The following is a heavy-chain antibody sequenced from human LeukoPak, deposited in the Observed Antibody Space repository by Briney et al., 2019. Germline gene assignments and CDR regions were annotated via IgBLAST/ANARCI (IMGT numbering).Heavy chain of an antibody. V-gene: IGHV4-31*03. CDR1: GGSVSSGGYY. CDR3: ARTGTGYLTFDY. J-gene: IGHJ4*02. D-gene: IGHD3/OR15-3a*01. CDR2: IYYSGST. Sequence: PSETLSLTCTVSGGSVSSGGYYWSWIRQHPGKGLEWIGYIYYSGSTYYNPSLKSRVTISVDTSKNQFSLKLSSVTAADTAVYYCARTGTGYLTFDYWGQGTLVTVSS.